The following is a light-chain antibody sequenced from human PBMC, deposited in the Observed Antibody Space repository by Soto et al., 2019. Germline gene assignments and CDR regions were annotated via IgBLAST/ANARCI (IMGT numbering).Light chain of an antibody. CDR2: EVS. CDR1: NSDVGLYDF. CDR3: ISYTSDDVSYV. Sequence: QSVLTQPASVSGTPGQSITISCTGSNSDVGLYDFVSWYQHHPGRAPKLIVSEVSHRPSGISNRFSGSKSGNTASLTISGLQSEDEADYYCISYTSDDVSYVLGNGTKVTV. J-gene: IGLJ1*01. V-gene: IGLV2-14*01.